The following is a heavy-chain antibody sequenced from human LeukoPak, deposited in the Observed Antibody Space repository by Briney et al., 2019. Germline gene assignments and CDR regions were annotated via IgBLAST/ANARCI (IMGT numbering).Heavy chain of an antibody. CDR3: AAVGATSDWFDP. D-gene: IGHD1-26*01. J-gene: IGHJ5*02. CDR2: IYYSGST. CDR1: GGSISSGDYY. V-gene: IGHV4-30-4*01. Sequence: SETLSLTCTVSGGSISSGDYYWSWIRQPPGKGLEWIGYIYYSGSTYYNPSLKSRVTISVDTSKNQFSLELSSVTAADTAVYYCAAVGATSDWFDPWGQGTLVTVSS.